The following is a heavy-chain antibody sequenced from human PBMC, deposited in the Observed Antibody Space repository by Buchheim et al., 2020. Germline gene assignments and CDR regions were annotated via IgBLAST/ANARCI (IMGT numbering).Heavy chain of an antibody. CDR3: ARGHSSGWYLSYFQH. Sequence: QVQLVESGGGVVQPGRSLRLSCAASGFTFSSYAMHWVRQAPGKGLEWVAVISYDGSNKYYADSVKGGFTLSRDNSKNPLYLQMNSLRAEDTAVYYCARGHSSGWYLSYFQHWGQGTL. D-gene: IGHD6-19*01. CDR2: ISYDGSNK. V-gene: IGHV3-30-3*01. CDR1: GFTFSSYA. J-gene: IGHJ1*01.